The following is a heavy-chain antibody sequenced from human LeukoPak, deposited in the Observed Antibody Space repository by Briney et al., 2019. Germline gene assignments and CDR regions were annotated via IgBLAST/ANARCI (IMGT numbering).Heavy chain of an antibody. J-gene: IGHJ4*02. CDR2: INPSGGRT. CDR3: ARGSRLLDY. CDR1: GYTFTSDY. Sequence: HGASVKVSCKASGYTFTSDYIHWVRQAPGQGLEWLGIINPSGGRTTYGQNFQGRVTMTRDTSTSTVYMELSKDTAVYYCARGSRLLDYWGQGTLVTVSS. V-gene: IGHV1-46*01.